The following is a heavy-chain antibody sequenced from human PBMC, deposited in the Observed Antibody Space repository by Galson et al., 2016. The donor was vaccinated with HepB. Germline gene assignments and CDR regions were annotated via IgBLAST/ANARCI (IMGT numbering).Heavy chain of an antibody. CDR1: GGSISSRNYH. D-gene: IGHD3-10*01. CDR3: ARVAWYQYGSGSYDY. Sequence: ETLSLTCTVSGGSISSRNYHWGWIRQPPGKGLEWIGSINYSGNTYYNPSLKSRVTMSIDTSKNQFSLRLSSVTAADTAVYYCARVAWYQYGSGSYDYWGQGTLVSVSS. CDR2: INYSGNT. J-gene: IGHJ4*02. V-gene: IGHV4-39*01.